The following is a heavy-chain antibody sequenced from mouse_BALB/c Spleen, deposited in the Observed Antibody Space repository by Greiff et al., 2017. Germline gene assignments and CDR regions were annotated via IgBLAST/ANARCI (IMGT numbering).Heavy chain of an antibody. Sequence: VQLQQPGAELVKPGASVKLSCKASGYTFTSYYMYWVKQRPGQGLEWIGGINPSNGGTNFNEKFKSKATLTVDKSSSTAYMQLSSLTSEDSAVYYCTREDYYGSSYYYWGQGTTLTVSS. CDR2: INPSNGGT. V-gene: IGHV1S81*02. J-gene: IGHJ2*01. CDR3: TREDYYGSSYYY. D-gene: IGHD1-1*01. CDR1: GYTFTSYY.